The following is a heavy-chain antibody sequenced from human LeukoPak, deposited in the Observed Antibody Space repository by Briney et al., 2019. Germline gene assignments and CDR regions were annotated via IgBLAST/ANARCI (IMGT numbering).Heavy chain of an antibody. D-gene: IGHD3-22*01. CDR3: ARDEGYYDSSGEDY. CDR2: ISAYNGNT. V-gene: IGHV1-18*01. CDR1: GYTFTSYG. Sequence: GASVKVSCKASGYTFTSYGISWVRQAPGQGLEWMGWISAYNGNTNYAQKLQGRVTMTADTSTSTAYMELRSLRSDDTAVYYCARDEGYYDSSGEDYWGQGTLVTVSS. J-gene: IGHJ4*02.